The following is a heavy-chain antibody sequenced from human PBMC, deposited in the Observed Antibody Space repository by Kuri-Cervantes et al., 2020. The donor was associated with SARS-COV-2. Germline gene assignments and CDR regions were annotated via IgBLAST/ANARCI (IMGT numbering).Heavy chain of an antibody. J-gene: IGHJ4*02. Sequence: ASVTVSCKASGYTFKNYFIHWVRQAPGQGLEWMGIINPSVGLSTNYAQKFQDRVTITRDTSASTAYMELSSLRSEDTAVYYCARPLEGDIVATLDYWGQGSLVTVSS. CDR2: INPSVGLST. D-gene: IGHD5-12*01. V-gene: IGHV1-46*02. CDR3: ARPLEGDIVATLDY. CDR1: GYTFKNYF.